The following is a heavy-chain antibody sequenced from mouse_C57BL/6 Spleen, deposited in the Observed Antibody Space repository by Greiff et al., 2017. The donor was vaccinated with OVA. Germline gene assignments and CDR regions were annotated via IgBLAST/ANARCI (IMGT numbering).Heavy chain of an antibody. CDR3: ARDYGSLDY. CDR2: INYDGSST. D-gene: IGHD1-1*01. CDR1: GFTFSDYY. Sequence: EVKLMESEGGLVQPGSSMKLSCTASGFTFSDYYMAWVRQVPEKGLEWVANINYDGSSTYYLDSLKSRFIISRDNAKNILYLQMSSLKSEDTATYYCARDYGSLDYWGQGTTLTVSS. J-gene: IGHJ2*01. V-gene: IGHV5-16*01.